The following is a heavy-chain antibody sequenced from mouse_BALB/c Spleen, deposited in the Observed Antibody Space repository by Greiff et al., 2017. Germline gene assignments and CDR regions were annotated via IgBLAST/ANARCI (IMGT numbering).Heavy chain of an antibody. V-gene: IGHV2-9*02. CDR1: GFSLTSYG. Sequence: QVQLKESGPGLVAPSQTLSISCTVSGFSLTSYGVHWVRQPPGKGLEWLGVIWAGGSTNYNSALMSRLSISKDNSKSQVFLKMNSLQTDDTAMYSCARGPGYYRAMDYWGQGTSVTVSS. J-gene: IGHJ4*01. D-gene: IGHD2-3*01. CDR2: IWAGGST. CDR3: ARGPGYYRAMDY.